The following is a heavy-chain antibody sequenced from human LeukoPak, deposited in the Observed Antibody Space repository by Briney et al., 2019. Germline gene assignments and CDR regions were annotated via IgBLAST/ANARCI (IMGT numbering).Heavy chain of an antibody. V-gene: IGHV4-34*01. CDR2: INHSGRT. Sequence: PSETLSLTCAVYGGSFSGYYWSWIRQPPGKGLEWIGEINHSGRTNYNPSLKSRVTISVDTSKTQFSLKLCSVTAADTAVYYCARGEVGATYYYYYYYMDVWGKGTTVTVSS. J-gene: IGHJ6*03. CDR3: ARGEVGATYYYYYYYMDV. D-gene: IGHD1-26*01. CDR1: GGSFSGYY.